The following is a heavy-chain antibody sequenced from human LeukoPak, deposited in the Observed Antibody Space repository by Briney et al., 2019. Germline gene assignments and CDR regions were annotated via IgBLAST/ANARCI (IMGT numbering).Heavy chain of an antibody. CDR1: GDSVSSNSAA. D-gene: IGHD3-22*01. V-gene: IGHV6-1*01. J-gene: IGHJ4*02. Sequence: SQTLSLTCAISGDSVSSNSAAWSWIRQSPSRGLEWLGRTYYRSKWYNDYAVSVKSRIIINPDTSKNQFSLQLNSVTPEDTAVYYCTRALIVGSGYFDYWGQGTLVTVSS. CDR3: TRALIVGSGYFDY. CDR2: TYYRSKWYN.